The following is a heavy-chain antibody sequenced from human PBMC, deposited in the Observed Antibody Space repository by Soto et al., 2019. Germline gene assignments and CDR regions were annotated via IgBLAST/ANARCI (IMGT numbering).Heavy chain of an antibody. V-gene: IGHV4-31*03. Sequence: QVQLQESGPGLVKPSQTLSLTCTVSGGSISSGDYYWSWIRQHPVKGLEWIGYIYYSGRTYYNPALKSRVTIAVAKSKNQFSLKLSSVTAADTAVYYGARWWSGSRQGFDPWGQGTLVTVSS. CDR3: ARWWSGSRQGFDP. CDR1: GGSISSGDYY. J-gene: IGHJ5*02. D-gene: IGHD3-3*01. CDR2: IYYSGRT.